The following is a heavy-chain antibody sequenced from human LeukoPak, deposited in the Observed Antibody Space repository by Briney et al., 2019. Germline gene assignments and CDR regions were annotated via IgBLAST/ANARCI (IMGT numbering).Heavy chain of an antibody. CDR3: ARTRAGYCSSTSCKSRYYYYYMDV. Sequence: SETLSLTCAVYGGSFSGYYWSWIRQPPGKGLEWIGYIYYSGSTNYNPSLKSQVSISIDTSKNQFSLRLTSVTAADTAVYYCARTRAGYCSSTSCKSRYYYYYMDVWGKGTTVTISS. V-gene: IGHV4-59*08. J-gene: IGHJ6*03. CDR1: GGSFSGYY. D-gene: IGHD2-2*01. CDR2: IYYSGST.